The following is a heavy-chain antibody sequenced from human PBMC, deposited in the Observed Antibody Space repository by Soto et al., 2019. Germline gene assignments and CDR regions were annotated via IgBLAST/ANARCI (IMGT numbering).Heavy chain of an antibody. CDR2: IYYSGST. D-gene: IGHD2-2*01. V-gene: IGHV4-31*03. CDR3: ARDLWYCSSTSCLYNCFDP. J-gene: IGHJ5*02. CDR1: GGSISSGGYY. Sequence: SETLSLTCTVSGGSISSGGYYWSWIRQHPGKGLEWIGYIYYSGSTYYNPSLKSRVTISVDTSKNQFSLKLSSVTAADTAVYYCARDLWYCSSTSCLYNCFDPPGQATLVTVSS.